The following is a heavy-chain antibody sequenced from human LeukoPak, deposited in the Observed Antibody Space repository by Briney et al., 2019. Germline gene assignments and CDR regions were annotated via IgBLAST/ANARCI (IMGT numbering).Heavy chain of an antibody. V-gene: IGHV3-30*02. CDR3: AKDRSNYEVIDY. D-gene: IGHD4-11*01. CDR2: IRYDGSNK. J-gene: IGHJ4*02. Sequence: AFIRYDGSNKYYAASVTGRFTISRDNSKNTLYLQMNSLRAEDTAVYYCAKDRSNYEVIDYWGQGTLVTVSS.